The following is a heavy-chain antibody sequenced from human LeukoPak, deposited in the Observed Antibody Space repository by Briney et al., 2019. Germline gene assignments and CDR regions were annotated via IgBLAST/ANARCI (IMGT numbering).Heavy chain of an antibody. D-gene: IGHD6-13*01. CDR3: ARGRIAAAGVDY. J-gene: IGHJ4*02. CDR2: INHSGST. Sequence: PSETLSLTCAVYGGSFSGYYWSWIRQPPGKGLEWNGEINHSGSTNYNPSLKSRVTISVDTSKNQFSLKLSSVTAADTAVYYCARGRIAAAGVDYWGQGTLITVSS. CDR1: GGSFSGYY. V-gene: IGHV4-34*01.